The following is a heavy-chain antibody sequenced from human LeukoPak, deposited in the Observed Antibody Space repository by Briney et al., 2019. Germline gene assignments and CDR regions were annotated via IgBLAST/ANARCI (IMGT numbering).Heavy chain of an antibody. V-gene: IGHV4-59*01. CDR1: DDSITMYY. Sequence: SETLSLTCSVSDDSITMYYRTWIRQPPGKGLEWIGYVDHTGSTNFNPSLNGRVSISRDTTKNLFSLRLRSVTAADTAVYFCARGRVSSSTWYSTYYYYFYMDVWGKGTTVTVSS. J-gene: IGHJ6*03. CDR3: ARGRVSSSTWYSTYYYYFYMDV. CDR2: VDHTGST. D-gene: IGHD1-1*01.